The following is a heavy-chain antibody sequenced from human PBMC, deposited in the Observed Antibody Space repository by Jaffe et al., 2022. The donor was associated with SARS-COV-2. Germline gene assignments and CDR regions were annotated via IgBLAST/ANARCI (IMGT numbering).Heavy chain of an antibody. J-gene: IGHJ4*02. V-gene: IGHV3-30*04. D-gene: IGHD5-12*01. CDR3: ASEYSVGYFRFEY. Sequence: QVQLVESGGGVVQPGTSLRLSCAASGFTFNGYAMHWVRQAPGKGLEWVSVISYDGAYKYYADSVTGRFSISRDVSKTMLYLQMHSLTTEDTAVYYCASEYSVGYFRFEYWGQGTLVTVSS. CDR1: GFTFNGYA. CDR2: ISYDGAYK.